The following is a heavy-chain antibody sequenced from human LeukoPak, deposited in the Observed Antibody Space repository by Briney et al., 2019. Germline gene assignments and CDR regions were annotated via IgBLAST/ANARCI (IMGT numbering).Heavy chain of an antibody. Sequence: SETLSPTCAVYGGSFSGYYWSWIRQPPGKGLEWIGEINHSGSTNYNPSLKSRVTISVDTSKNQFSLKLSSVTAADTAVYYCARPAQKVVPAAMRYGMDVWGQGTTVIVSS. J-gene: IGHJ6*02. CDR2: INHSGST. D-gene: IGHD2-2*01. CDR3: ARPAQKVVPAAMRYGMDV. CDR1: GGSFSGYY. V-gene: IGHV4-34*01.